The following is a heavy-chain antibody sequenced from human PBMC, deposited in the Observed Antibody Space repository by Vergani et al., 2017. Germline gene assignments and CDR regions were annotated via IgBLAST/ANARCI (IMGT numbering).Heavy chain of an antibody. J-gene: IGHJ4*02. CDR3: ARLYGRDSSGSKYFDY. V-gene: IGHV5-51*01. CDR2: IHPADSDT. CDR1: GYSFTNYW. D-gene: IGHD3-22*01. Sequence: EVQLVQSGAEVKKPGESLNISCQISGYSFTNYWIGLVRQMPGKGLEWMGIIHPADSDTRYSPSFQGQVTISVDKSISTAYLQRSSLRASDSAMYYCARLYGRDSSGSKYFDYWGQGTLVTVSS.